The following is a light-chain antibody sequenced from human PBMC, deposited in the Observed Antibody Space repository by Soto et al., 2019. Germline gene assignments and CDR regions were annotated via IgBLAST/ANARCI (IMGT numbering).Light chain of an antibody. J-gene: IGLJ1*01. CDR2: EVT. Sequence: QSALTQAAPVSGSPGQSIAISCTGTSSDVGGYDYVSWYQQQPDKAPKLMIYEVTKRPSGVSNRFSGSKSGNTASLTISGLQAEDEADYYCSSHTSGSTRVFGTGTKVTVL. CDR1: SSDVGGYDY. CDR3: SSHTSGSTRV. V-gene: IGLV2-14*01.